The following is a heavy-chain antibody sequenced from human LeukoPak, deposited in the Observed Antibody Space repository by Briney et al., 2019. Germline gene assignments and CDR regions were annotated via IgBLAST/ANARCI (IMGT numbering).Heavy chain of an antibody. V-gene: IGHV1-69*04. Sequence: EASVKVSCKASGGTFSSYAISWVRQAPGQGLEWMGRIIPILGIANYAQKFQGRVTITADKSTSTAYMELSSLRSEDTAVYYCARDLVVRDYYDSSGYRFDYWGQGTLVTVS. CDR3: ARDLVVRDYYDSSGYRFDY. D-gene: IGHD3-22*01. J-gene: IGHJ4*02. CDR2: IIPILGIA. CDR1: GGTFSSYA.